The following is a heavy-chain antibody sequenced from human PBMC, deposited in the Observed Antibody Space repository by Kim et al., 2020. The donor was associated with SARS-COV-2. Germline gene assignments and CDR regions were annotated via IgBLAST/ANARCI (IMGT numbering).Heavy chain of an antibody. J-gene: IGHJ4*02. V-gene: IGHV3-74*01. CDR1: GFTFSSYW. D-gene: IGHD1-26*01. CDR2: INSDGGTT. CDR3: ASRRYSGTYYYFDY. Sequence: GGSLRLSCAASGFTFSSYWMHWVRQAPGKGLVWVSRINSDGGTTSYADSVKGRYTISRDNAKSTLYLQMNCLRAEDTAVSCCASRRYSGTYYYFDYWGQG.